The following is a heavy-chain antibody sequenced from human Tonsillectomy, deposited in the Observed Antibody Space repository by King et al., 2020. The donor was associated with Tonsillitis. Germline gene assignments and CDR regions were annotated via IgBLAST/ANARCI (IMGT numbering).Heavy chain of an antibody. Sequence: VQLQESGPGLVKPSETLSLTCTVSGGSISSYYWSWLRQPPGKGLEWIGYIYYSGSTNYNPSLKSRVTISVDTSKNQFSLKLSSVTAADTAVYYCARVLVGATTADDAFDIWGQGTMVTVSS. D-gene: IGHD1-26*01. CDR1: GGSISSYY. CDR2: IYYSGST. J-gene: IGHJ3*02. CDR3: ARVLVGATTADDAFDI. V-gene: IGHV4-59*01.